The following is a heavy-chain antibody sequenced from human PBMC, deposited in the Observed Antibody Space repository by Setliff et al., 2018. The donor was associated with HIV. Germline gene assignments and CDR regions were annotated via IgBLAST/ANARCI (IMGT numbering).Heavy chain of an antibody. J-gene: IGHJ1*01. CDR2: IYPDDSTT. V-gene: IGHV5-51*01. CDR1: GYSFTKYW. CDR3: ARLGYYDSSPIQQ. Sequence: GESLKISCKGSGYSFTKYWIGWVRQMPGKGLEWMGIIYPDDSTTRYSPAFQGQVTISAGKSVRTAYLQWSSLKASITAMFYCARLGYYDSSPIQQWVQGTLVTVSS. D-gene: IGHD3-22*01.